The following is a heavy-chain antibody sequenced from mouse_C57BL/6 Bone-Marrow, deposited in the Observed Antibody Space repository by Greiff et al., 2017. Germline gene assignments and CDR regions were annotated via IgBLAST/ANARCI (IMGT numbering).Heavy chain of an antibody. D-gene: IGHD1-1*01. CDR2: IHPNSGST. V-gene: IGHV1-64*01. CDR1: GYTFTSYW. J-gene: IGHJ2*01. Sequence: QVQLQQPGAELVKPGASVKLSCKASGYTFTSYWMHWVKQRPGQGLEWIGMIHPNSGSTNYNEKFKSKATLTVDKSSSTAYMQLSSLTSEDSAVXYCARENRGLLRFDYWGQGTTLTVSS. CDR3: ARENRGLLRFDY.